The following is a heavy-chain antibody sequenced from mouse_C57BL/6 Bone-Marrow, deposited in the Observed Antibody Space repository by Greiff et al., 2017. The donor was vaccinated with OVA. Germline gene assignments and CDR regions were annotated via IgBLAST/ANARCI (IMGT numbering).Heavy chain of an antibody. CDR3: ASPYGYEFHWYMDV. V-gene: IGHV1-64*01. D-gene: IGHD2-2*01. CDR1: GYTFTSYW. J-gene: IGHJ1*03. Sequence: VQLQQPGAELVKPGASVKLSCKASGYTFTSYWMHWVKQRPGQGLEWIGMINPNSGSTNYNEKFKSKATLTVDKASRTAYMQLSILSSEYSAVYCCASPYGYEFHWYMDVWGTGTTVTVS. CDR2: INPNSGST.